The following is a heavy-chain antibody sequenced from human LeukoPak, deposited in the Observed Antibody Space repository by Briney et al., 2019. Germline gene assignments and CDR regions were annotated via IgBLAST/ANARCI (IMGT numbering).Heavy chain of an antibody. CDR1: GFTFSSYG. D-gene: IGHD3-10*01. CDR3: ARDVYDSGRGAFDI. J-gene: IGHJ3*02. Sequence: PGGSLRLSCAASGFTFSSYGMHWVRQAPGKGLEWVAFIRYDGSNKYYAVSVKGRFTISRDNSKNTLYLQMNSLRADDTAVYYCARDVYDSGRGAFDILGQGTLVTVSS. V-gene: IGHV3-30*02. CDR2: IRYDGSNK.